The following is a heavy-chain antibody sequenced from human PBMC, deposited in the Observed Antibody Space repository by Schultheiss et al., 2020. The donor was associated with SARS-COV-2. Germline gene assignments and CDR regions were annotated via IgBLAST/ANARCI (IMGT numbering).Heavy chain of an antibody. V-gene: IGHV4-34*01. CDR1: GGSFIGYY. Sequence: SETLSLTCAVYGGSFIGYYWSWIRQPPGKGLEWIGEINHSGSTNYNPSLKSRVTISVDTSKNQFSLKLSSVTAADTAVYYCARGEYYDSSGYLNWGQGTLVTVSS. CDR2: INHSGST. J-gene: IGHJ4*02. CDR3: ARGEYYDSSGYLN. D-gene: IGHD3-22*01.